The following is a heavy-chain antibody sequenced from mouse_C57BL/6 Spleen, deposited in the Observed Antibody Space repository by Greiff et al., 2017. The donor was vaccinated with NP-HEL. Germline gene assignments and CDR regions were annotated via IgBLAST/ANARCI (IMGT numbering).Heavy chain of an antibody. J-gene: IGHJ1*03. CDR3: ARYGESAKEYFDV. Sequence: VQLQQSGAELARPGASVKLSCKASGYTFTSYGISWVKQRTGQGLEWIGAIYPRSGNTYYNEKFKGKATLTADKSSSTAYMELRSLTSEDSAVYFCARYGESAKEYFDVWGTGTTVTVSS. CDR1: GYTFTSYG. V-gene: IGHV1-81*01. CDR2: IYPRSGNT. D-gene: IGHD3-2*02.